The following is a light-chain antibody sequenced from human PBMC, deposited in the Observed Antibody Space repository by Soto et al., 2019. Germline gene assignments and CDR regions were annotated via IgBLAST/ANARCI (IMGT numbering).Light chain of an antibody. V-gene: IGKV1-5*01. J-gene: IGKJ5*01. CDR3: QQLNSYPIT. Sequence: DIQMTQAPSTLCVSLGDRGTITRRASQSISDSLAWYQQKPGKAPYLLISDASSLERGVPSRFSGSGSGTEFTLTIRNMQPDDLATYYCQQLNSYPITLGKGTRLEIK. CDR1: QSISDS. CDR2: DAS.